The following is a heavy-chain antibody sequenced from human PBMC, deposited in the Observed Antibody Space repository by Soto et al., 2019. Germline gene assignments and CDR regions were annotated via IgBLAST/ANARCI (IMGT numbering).Heavy chain of an antibody. D-gene: IGHD4-17*01. V-gene: IGHV3-33*01. CDR3: ARDPTTVTTSYYYGMDV. J-gene: IGHJ6*02. CDR2: IWYDGSNK. Sequence: QVQLVESGGGVVQPGRSLRLSCAASGFTFSSYGMHWVRQALGKGLEWVAVIWYDGSNKYYADSVKGRFTISRDNSKNTLYLQMNSLRAEDTAVYYCARDPTTVTTSYYYGMDVWGQGTTVTVSS. CDR1: GFTFSSYG.